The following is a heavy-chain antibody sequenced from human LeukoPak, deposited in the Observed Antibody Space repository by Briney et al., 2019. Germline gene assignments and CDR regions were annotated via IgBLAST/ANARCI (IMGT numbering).Heavy chain of an antibody. D-gene: IGHD3-22*01. Sequence: GGSLRLSCAASGFTVSSNGIRWVRQAPGKGLEWVAVIWYDGSNKYYADSVKGRFTISRDNSKNTLYLQMNRLRAEDTALYYCGRELSPVVKYYFEYWGQGTLVSVSP. J-gene: IGHJ4*02. V-gene: IGHV3-33*08. CDR3: GRELSPVVKYYFEY. CDR2: IWYDGSNK. CDR1: GFTVSSNG.